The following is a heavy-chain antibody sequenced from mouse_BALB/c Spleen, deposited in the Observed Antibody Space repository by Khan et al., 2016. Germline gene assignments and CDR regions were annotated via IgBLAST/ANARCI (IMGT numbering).Heavy chain of an antibody. CDR3: ARTDRRGYFDY. CDR1: GYTFSSYW. Sequence: VQLQQSGAELMKPGASVKISCKATGYTFSSYWIEWVKQRPGHGLEWIGEILPGSGSTNYNEKFRGKATFTADTSSNTAYMQLSSLTSEDSAVHYCARTDRRGYFDYGGQGTTFTVAS. J-gene: IGHJ2*01. CDR2: ILPGSGST. V-gene: IGHV1-9*01.